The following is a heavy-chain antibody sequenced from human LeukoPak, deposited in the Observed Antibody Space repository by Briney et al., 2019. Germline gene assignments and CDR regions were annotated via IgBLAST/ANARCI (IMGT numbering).Heavy chain of an antibody. CDR2: IYRSGAT. J-gene: IGHJ4*02. Sequence: SETLSLTCTVSGDSFSSNNYWTWVRPPPGKGLEWIGEIYRSGATNYNPSLRSRVTVSLDKSKNQFSLRLNSVTAADTAIYYCARNAGYSDLNYWGQGVLVTVSS. CDR3: ARNAGYSDLNY. V-gene: IGHV4-4*02. D-gene: IGHD3-22*01. CDR1: GDSFSSNNY.